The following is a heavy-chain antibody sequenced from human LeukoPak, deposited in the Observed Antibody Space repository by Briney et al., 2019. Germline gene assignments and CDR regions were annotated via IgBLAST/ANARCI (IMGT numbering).Heavy chain of an antibody. V-gene: IGHV3-33*01. CDR3: ARVSWRYLGHSSGWSLIDS. D-gene: IGHD6-19*01. J-gene: IGHJ4*02. Sequence: GGSLRLSCAASGFIFSSYAMHWVRQAPGEGLEWVAVIWYDGSNKYYADSVKGRFTISRDNSKNTLYLQMNSPRAEDTAVYYCARVSWRYLGHSSGWSLIDSWGQGTLVTVSS. CDR1: GFIFSSYA. CDR2: IWYDGSNK.